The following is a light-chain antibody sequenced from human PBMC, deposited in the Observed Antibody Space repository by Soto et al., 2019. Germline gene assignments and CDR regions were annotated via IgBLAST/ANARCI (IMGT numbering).Light chain of an antibody. J-gene: IGKJ4*01. CDR2: AAS. CDR3: QQYGSSPLT. V-gene: IGKV1-39*01. Sequence: DIQMTQSPSSLSASVGDRVTITCRASQGISTYLNWYQQKPGKAPKLLIYAASSLQSGVPSRFSGSGSETDFTLTISSLQPEDFATYSCQQYGSSPLTFGGGTKVDIK. CDR1: QGISTY.